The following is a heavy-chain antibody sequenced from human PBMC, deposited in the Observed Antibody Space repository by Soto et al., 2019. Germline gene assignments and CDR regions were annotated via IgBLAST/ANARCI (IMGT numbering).Heavy chain of an antibody. CDR3: ARDLNDGSGNWFDP. CDR1: GGSVSSGSYY. V-gene: IGHV4-61*01. D-gene: IGHD3-10*01. J-gene: IGHJ5*02. CDR2: IYYSGST. Sequence: SETLSLTCTVSGGSVSSGSYYWSWIRQPPGKGLEWIGYIYYSGSTNYNPSLKSRVTISVDTSKNQFSLKLSSVTAADTAVYYCARDLNDGSGNWFDPWGQGTLVTVSS.